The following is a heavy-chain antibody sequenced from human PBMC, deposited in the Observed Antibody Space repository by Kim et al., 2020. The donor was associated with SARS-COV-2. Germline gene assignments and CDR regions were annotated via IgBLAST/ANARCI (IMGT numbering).Heavy chain of an antibody. V-gene: IGHV4-39*01. J-gene: IGHJ4*01. CDR2: VYHSGST. CDR1: GGSISSGHYF. D-gene: IGHD2-2*01. CDR3: ERTYSNTSRRGYDY. Sequence: SETLSLTCTVSGGSISSGHYFWGWIRQSPGKGLEWIGSVYHSGSTYYNPSLKSRVTISVDTSKNQFSLKVNSVTAADTAVYYCERTYSNTSRRGYDYWG.